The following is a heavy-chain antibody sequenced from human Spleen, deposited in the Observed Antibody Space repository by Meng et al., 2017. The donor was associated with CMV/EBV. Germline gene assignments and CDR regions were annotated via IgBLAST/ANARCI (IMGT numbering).Heavy chain of an antibody. Sequence: GGSLRLSCAASGFTFSSYTMNWVRQAPGKGLEWVSYISYSSDIIYYADSVKGRFTISRDNAKNSLFLQMNSLRAEDTAVYYCARPTVVPAATYAFDIWGQGTMVTVSS. CDR2: ISYSSDII. J-gene: IGHJ3*02. CDR1: GFTFSSYT. CDR3: ARPTVVPAATYAFDI. V-gene: IGHV3-48*04. D-gene: IGHD2-2*01.